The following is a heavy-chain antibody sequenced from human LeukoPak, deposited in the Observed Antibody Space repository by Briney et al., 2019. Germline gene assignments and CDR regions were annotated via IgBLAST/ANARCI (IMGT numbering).Heavy chain of an antibody. D-gene: IGHD2-15*01. Sequence: ASVKVSCKASGYTFTGYYMHWVRQAPGQGLEWMGWINPNSGGTNYAQKFQVRVTMTRDTSISTAYMELSRLRSDDTAVYYCARDLTTVVVAATRGGYNYWGQGTLVTVSS. V-gene: IGHV1-2*02. J-gene: IGHJ4*02. CDR2: INPNSGGT. CDR3: ARDLTTVVVAATRGGYNY. CDR1: GYTFTGYY.